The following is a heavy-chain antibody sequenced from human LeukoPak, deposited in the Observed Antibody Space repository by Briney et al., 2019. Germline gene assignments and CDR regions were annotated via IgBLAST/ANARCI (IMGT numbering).Heavy chain of an antibody. J-gene: IGHJ3*02. V-gene: IGHV3-66*02. CDR3: ARQDVLRFLEWSPDAFDI. D-gene: IGHD3-3*01. CDR1: GFTVSSNY. Sequence: PGGSLGLSCAASGFTVSSNYMSWVRQAPGKGLEWVSVIYSGGSTYYADSVKGRFTISRDNSKNTLYLQMNSLRAEDTAVYCCARQDVLRFLEWSPDAFDIWGQGTMVTVSS. CDR2: IYSGGST.